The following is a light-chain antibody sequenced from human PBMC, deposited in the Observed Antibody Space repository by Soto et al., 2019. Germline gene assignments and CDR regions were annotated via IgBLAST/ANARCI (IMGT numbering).Light chain of an antibody. CDR1: QSISSW. CDR3: QYYNSR. J-gene: IGKJ2*03. Sequence: DIQMTQSPSTLSASVGDRVTITCRASQSISSWLAWYQQKPGKVPKLLIYKASTLESGVPSRFSGSGSGTEFTLTISSLQPDDSATYYCQYYNSRFGQGTKVEIK. CDR2: KAS. V-gene: IGKV1-5*03.